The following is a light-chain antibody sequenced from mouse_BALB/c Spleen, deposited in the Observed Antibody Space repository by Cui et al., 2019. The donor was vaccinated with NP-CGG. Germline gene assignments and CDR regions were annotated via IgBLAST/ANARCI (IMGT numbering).Light chain of an antibody. CDR2: GTN. Sequence: QPVVPQESALTTSPGETVTLTCRSSTGAVTTRNYANWVQEKPDHLFTGLIGGTNNRAPGVPARFSGSLIGDKAALTITGAQTEDEAIYFCALWYSNHWVFGGGTKLTVL. V-gene: IGLV1*01. CDR3: ALWYSNHWV. J-gene: IGLJ1*01. CDR1: TGAVTTRNY.